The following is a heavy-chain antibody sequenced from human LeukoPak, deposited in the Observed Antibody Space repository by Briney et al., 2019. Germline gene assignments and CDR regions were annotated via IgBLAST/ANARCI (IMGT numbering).Heavy chain of an antibody. CDR1: GGSISSYY. Sequence: PSETLSLTCTVSGGSISSYYWSWIRLPPGKGLEWIGYIYYSGSTNYNPSLKSRVTISVDTSKNQFSLKLSSVTAADTAVYYCARGGLLWFGETPGVDYYYYMDVWGKGTTVTVSS. J-gene: IGHJ6*03. CDR3: ARGGLLWFGETPGVDYYYYMDV. V-gene: IGHV4-59*12. D-gene: IGHD3-10*01. CDR2: IYYSGST.